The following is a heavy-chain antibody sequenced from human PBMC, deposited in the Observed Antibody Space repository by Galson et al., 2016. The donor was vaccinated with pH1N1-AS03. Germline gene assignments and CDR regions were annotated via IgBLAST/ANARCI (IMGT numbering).Heavy chain of an antibody. D-gene: IGHD2-15*01. V-gene: IGHV3-33*06. CDR1: GFTFSSYA. CDR3: AKGRFGGGNCDLDY. CDR2: IWYDGSYK. Sequence: SLRLSCAASGFTFSSYAMHWVRQAPGKGLEWVAVIWYDGSYKYHADSVQGRFTISRDNFENTLHLQMNSLRADDTAVYYCAKGRFGGGNCDLDYWGQGTLVTVSS. J-gene: IGHJ4*02.